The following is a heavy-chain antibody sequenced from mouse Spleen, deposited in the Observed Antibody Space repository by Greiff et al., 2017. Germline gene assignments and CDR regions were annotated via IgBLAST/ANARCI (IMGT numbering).Heavy chain of an antibody. V-gene: IGHV1-15*01. CDR2: IDPETGGT. CDR3: TRRIYYGYDEAMDY. D-gene: IGHD2-2*01. J-gene: IGHJ4*01. CDR1: GYTFTDYE. Sequence: QVHVKQSGAELVRPGASVTLSCKASGYTFTDYEMHWVKQTPVHGLEWIGAIDPETGGTAYNQKFKGKAILTADKSSSTAYMELRSLTSEDSAVYYCTRRIYYGYDEAMDYWGQGTSVTVSS.